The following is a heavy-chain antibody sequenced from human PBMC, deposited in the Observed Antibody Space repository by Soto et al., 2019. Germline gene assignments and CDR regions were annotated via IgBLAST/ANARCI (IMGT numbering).Heavy chain of an antibody. CDR3: TTLSYDFWSGLTCYYFAMDV. D-gene: IGHD3-3*01. CDR1: GFAFSDAW. CDR2: IKSNTDGGTT. J-gene: IGHJ6*02. V-gene: IGHV3-15*01. Sequence: EVQLVESGGGLIKPGGSLRLSCAASGFAFSDAWMSWVRQAPGKGLEWVGRIKSNTDGGTTDYAAPAKGRFTISRDDSEKTLYLQMNSLKTEDTAVYYCTTLSYDFWSGLTCYYFAMDVWGQGTTVTVSS.